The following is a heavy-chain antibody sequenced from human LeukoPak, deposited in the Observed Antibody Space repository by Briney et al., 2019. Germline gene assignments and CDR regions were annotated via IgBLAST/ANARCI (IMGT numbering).Heavy chain of an antibody. Sequence: SETLSLTCTVSGYSISSGYYWGWIRQPPGKGLEWIGSIYYSGSTYYNPSLKSRVTISVDTSKNQFSLKLSSVTAADTAVYYCARYFVSVEMATTNTYYFDYWGQGTLVTVSS. CDR3: ARYFVSVEMATTNTYYFDY. CDR1: GYSISSGYY. D-gene: IGHD5-24*01. J-gene: IGHJ4*02. V-gene: IGHV4-38-2*02. CDR2: IYYSGST.